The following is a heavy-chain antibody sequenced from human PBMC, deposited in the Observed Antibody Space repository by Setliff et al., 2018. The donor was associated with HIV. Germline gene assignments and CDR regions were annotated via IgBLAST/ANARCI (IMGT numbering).Heavy chain of an antibody. CDR3: AREGVREPPSNTLYYGMDV. CDR2: ISTYNGQR. Sequence: GASVKVSCKYSGYTFSQYGISWVRQAPGQGLEWMGWISTYNGQRNYAQKVQGRVTFTTDTSTSTAYMELRSLRSDDTAVYYCAREGVREPPSNTLYYGMDVWGQGTTVTVSS. J-gene: IGHJ6*02. CDR1: GYTFSQYG. V-gene: IGHV1-18*01. D-gene: IGHD3-10*01.